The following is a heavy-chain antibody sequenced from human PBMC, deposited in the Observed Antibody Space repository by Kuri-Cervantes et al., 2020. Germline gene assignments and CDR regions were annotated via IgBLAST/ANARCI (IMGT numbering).Heavy chain of an antibody. V-gene: IGHV3-11*01. Sequence: GGSLRLSCAASGFTFSDYYMSWIRQAPGKGLEWVSYISSSGSTIYYADSVKGRFTISRDNAKNSLYLQMNSLRAEDTAVYYCASTWGHCSSTSCYARPYGMDVWGQGTTVTVSS. CDR2: ISSSGSTI. D-gene: IGHD2-2*01. J-gene: IGHJ6*02. CDR1: GFTFSDYY. CDR3: ASTWGHCSSTSCYARPYGMDV.